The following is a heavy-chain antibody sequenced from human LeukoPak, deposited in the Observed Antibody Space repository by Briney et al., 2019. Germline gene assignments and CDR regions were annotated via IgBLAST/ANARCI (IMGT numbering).Heavy chain of an antibody. CDR1: GGTFSSYA. J-gene: IGHJ4*02. Sequence: ASVKVSCKASGGTFSSYAISWVRQAPGQGLEWMGGIIPIFGTANYAQKFQGRVTITADESTSTAYMELSSLRSEDTAVYYCATRAAAAGTRPFDYWGQGTLVTVSS. CDR2: IIPIFGTA. V-gene: IGHV1-69*13. CDR3: ATRAAAAGTRPFDY. D-gene: IGHD6-13*01.